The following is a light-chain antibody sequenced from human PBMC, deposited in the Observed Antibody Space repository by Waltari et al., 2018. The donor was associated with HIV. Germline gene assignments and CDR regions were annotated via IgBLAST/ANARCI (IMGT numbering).Light chain of an antibody. Sequence: QAVVTQEPSFSVSPGGTVTLTCGLSSGSVSTSYYPSWYQQTPGQAPRTLIYSTNSRSSGVTDRFSGSILGNQAALTITGAQADDESDYYCVLYMGSGIWVFGGGTKVTVL. CDR3: VLYMGSGIWV. CDR1: SGSVSTSYY. CDR2: STN. J-gene: IGLJ3*02. V-gene: IGLV8-61*01.